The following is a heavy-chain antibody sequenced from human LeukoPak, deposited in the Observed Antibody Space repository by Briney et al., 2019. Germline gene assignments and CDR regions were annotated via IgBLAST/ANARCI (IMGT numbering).Heavy chain of an antibody. V-gene: IGHV3-74*01. CDR1: GFTFSSYW. Sequence: GGSLRLSCAASGFTFSSYWMHWVRQAPGEGLVWVSRINSDGSVTSYADSVMGRFTISRDNARNTLYLQMNSLRAEDTAVYYCASNFHGDSHSWGQGTLATVSS. CDR2: INSDGSVT. CDR3: ASNFHGDSHS. J-gene: IGHJ4*02. D-gene: IGHD4-17*01.